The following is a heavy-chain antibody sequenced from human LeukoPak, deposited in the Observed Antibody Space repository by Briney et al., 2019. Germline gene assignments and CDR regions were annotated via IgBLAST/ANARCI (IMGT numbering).Heavy chain of an antibody. V-gene: IGHV3-7*01. CDR3: ARMYSSGWYSRDYFDY. D-gene: IGHD6-19*01. CDR2: IKQDGSEK. Sequence: SGGSLRFSCAASGFTFSSYWMSWVRQAPGKGLEWVANIKQDGSEKYYVDSVKGRFTISRDNAKSSLYLQMNSLRAEDTAVYYCARMYSSGWYSRDYFDYWGQGTLVTVSS. CDR1: GFTFSSYW. J-gene: IGHJ4*02.